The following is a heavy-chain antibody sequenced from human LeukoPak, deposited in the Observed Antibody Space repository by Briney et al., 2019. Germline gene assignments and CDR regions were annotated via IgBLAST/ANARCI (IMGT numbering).Heavy chain of an antibody. CDR2: IVGSGCNT. J-gene: IGHJ4*02. CDR1: GFTFGSYA. CDR3: GKDSRGSSVRVFDC. V-gene: IGHV3-23*01. Sequence: GGSLRLSCTASGFTFGSYAMTWVRRAPGKGLEWVSSIVGSGCNTYYADSVKGRFTISRDNSKSTLSLQMNSLRAEDTAVYYCGKDSRGSSVRVFDCWGQGILVTVSS. D-gene: IGHD5/OR15-5a*01.